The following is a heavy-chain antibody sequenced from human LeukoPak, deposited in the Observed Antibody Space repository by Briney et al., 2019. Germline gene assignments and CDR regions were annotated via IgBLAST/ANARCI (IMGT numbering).Heavy chain of an antibody. Sequence: GGSLRLSCASSGFIFSNYGMQWVRQAPGKGLEWVAFIRYDGSNKYYADSVKGRFTISRDNSKNTLYLQMNSLRAEDTAVYYCAKGGELSGYFDYWGQGTLVTVSS. V-gene: IGHV3-30*02. J-gene: IGHJ4*02. CDR3: AKGGELSGYFDY. CDR2: IRYDGSNK. D-gene: IGHD3-16*02. CDR1: GFIFSNYG.